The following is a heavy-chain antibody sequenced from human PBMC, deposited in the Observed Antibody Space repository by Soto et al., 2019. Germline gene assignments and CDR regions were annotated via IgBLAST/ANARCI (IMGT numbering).Heavy chain of an antibody. CDR1: GYTFTNYG. Sequence: SVKVSCKASGYTFTNYGISWVRQAPGQGLEWMGGIIPIFGTANYAQKFQGRVTITADESTSTAYMELSSLRSEDTAVYYCAVRGIAARPVFDYWGQGTLVTVSS. V-gene: IGHV1-69*13. CDR3: AVRGIAARPVFDY. J-gene: IGHJ4*02. CDR2: IIPIFGTA. D-gene: IGHD6-6*01.